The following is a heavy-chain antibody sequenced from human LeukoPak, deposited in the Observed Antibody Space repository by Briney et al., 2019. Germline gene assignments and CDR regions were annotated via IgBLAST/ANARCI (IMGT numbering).Heavy chain of an antibody. V-gene: IGHV1-69*06. CDR1: GYTFTDYF. CDR2: IIPIFGTA. J-gene: IGHJ4*02. D-gene: IGHD3-22*01. CDR3: AREAGYDSSGYYFDY. Sequence: ASMKVSCKASGYTFTDYFMLWVRQAPGQGLEWMGGIIPIFGTANYAQKFQGRVTITADKSTSTAYMELSSLRSEDTAVYYCAREAGYDSSGYYFDYWGQGTLVTVSS.